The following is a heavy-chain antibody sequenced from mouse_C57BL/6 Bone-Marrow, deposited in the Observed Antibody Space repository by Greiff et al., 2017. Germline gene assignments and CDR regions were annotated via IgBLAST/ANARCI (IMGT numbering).Heavy chain of an antibody. D-gene: IGHD2-3*01. Sequence: VQLQQSGAELVKPGASVKLSCTASGFNIKDYYMHWVKQRTEQGLEWIGRIDPEDGDTKYAPKFQGKATITADTSSNTAYLQLSSLTSEDTAVYYCASYDGDHVFDYWGQGTTLTVSS. V-gene: IGHV14-2*01. J-gene: IGHJ2*01. CDR3: ASYDGDHVFDY. CDR1: GFNIKDYY. CDR2: IDPEDGDT.